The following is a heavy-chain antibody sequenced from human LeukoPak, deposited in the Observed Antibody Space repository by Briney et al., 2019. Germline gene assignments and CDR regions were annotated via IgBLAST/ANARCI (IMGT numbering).Heavy chain of an antibody. V-gene: IGHV3-30-3*01. CDR1: GFTFSSYA. J-gene: IGHJ3*02. CDR2: ISYDGSNK. D-gene: IGHD3-22*01. Sequence: PGGSLRLSCAASGFTFSSYAMHWVRQAPGKGLEWVAVISYDGSNKYYADSVKGRFTISRDNSKNTLYLQMNSLRAEDTAVYYCARDWRNYYDTGDIWGQGTMVTVSS. CDR3: ARDWRNYYDTGDI.